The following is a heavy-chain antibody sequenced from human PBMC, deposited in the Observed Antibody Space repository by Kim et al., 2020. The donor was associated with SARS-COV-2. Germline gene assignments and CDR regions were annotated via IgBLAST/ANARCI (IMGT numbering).Heavy chain of an antibody. D-gene: IGHD3-16*02. J-gene: IGHJ4*02. CDR2: ISNDGSKK. Sequence: GGSLRLSCAASGFSFSQHGIHWVRQAPGKGLEWVAVISNDGSKKYYADSVKGRFTISRDNSKSTLYVQMNSLRAEDTAVYYCAKEAHTGGVIVDYWGQG. V-gene: IGHV3-30*18. CDR1: GFSFSQHG. CDR3: AKEAHTGGVIVDY.